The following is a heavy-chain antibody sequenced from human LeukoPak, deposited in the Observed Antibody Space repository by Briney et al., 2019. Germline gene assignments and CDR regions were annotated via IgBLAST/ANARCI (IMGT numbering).Heavy chain of an antibody. CDR2: ISAYNGNT. Sequence: ASVKVSCKASGYTFTSYGISWVRQAPGQGLEWMGWISAYNGNTNYAQKLQGRVTMTTDTSTSTAYMELRSLRSDDTAVYYCARAVKYSSGWYDKKVFDYWGQGTLVTVSS. D-gene: IGHD6-19*01. CDR3: ARAVKYSSGWYDKKVFDY. J-gene: IGHJ4*02. CDR1: GYTFTSYG. V-gene: IGHV1-18*01.